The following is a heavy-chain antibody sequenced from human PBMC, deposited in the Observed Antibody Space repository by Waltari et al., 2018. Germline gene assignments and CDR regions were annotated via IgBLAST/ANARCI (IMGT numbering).Heavy chain of an antibody. J-gene: IGHJ5*02. CDR1: GNTLTGYY. CDR3: ARELGYCISGSCYRFDP. V-gene: IGHV1-2*06. CDR2: IDTNSGGT. Sequence: QVQLVQSGAEVKKPGASVKVSCKASGNTLTGYYTHWVRQAPGQGLEWMGRIDTNSGGTDYAQKFQGRVTMTLDTSLSTAYMQLSRLTSDDTALYYCARELGYCISGSCYRFDPWGQGTLVIVSS. D-gene: IGHD2-2*01.